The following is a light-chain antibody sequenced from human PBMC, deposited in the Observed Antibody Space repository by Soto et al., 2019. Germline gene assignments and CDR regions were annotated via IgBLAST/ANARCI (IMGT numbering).Light chain of an antibody. CDR2: DTS. Sequence: QAVVTQEPSLTGSPGGTVTLTCGSSTGAVTSGNYPYWFQQQPGQAPRTLIYDTSNQHSWTPARFSGSLLGGKAALTLSGAQPEDEAEYYCLLSYSGARPVVFGGGTQLTVL. V-gene: IGLV7-46*01. J-gene: IGLJ2*01. CDR1: TGAVTSGNY. CDR3: LLSYSGARPVV.